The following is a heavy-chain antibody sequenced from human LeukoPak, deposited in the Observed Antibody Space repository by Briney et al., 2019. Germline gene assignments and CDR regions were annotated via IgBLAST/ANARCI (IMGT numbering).Heavy chain of an antibody. D-gene: IGHD3-10*01. Sequence: SVKVSCKASGGTFSSYAISWVRQAPGQGLEWMGGIIPIFGTANYAQKFQGRVTITADKSTSTAYMELSSLRSEDTAVYYCAREPAMVRGDRYFDYWGQGTLVTVSS. V-gene: IGHV1-69*06. CDR3: AREPAMVRGDRYFDY. CDR1: GGTFSSYA. CDR2: IIPIFGTA. J-gene: IGHJ4*02.